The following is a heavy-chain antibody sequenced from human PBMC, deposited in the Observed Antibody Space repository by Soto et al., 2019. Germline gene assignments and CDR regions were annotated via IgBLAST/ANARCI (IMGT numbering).Heavy chain of an antibody. CDR3: GRSTGWYALDI. V-gene: IGHV1-3*01. CDR2: IEAGDGRT. Sequence: QVQLVQSGAEVKKPGASVKISCKASGYIFTMYTIHWVRPAPVQSLEGMGWIEAGDGRTRDSQTFQDRVTITRDTSARTDYMNLRSLRSEDTAVYYCGRSTGWYALDIWGQGAMVIVSS. CDR1: GYIFTMYT. D-gene: IGHD6-19*01. J-gene: IGHJ3*02.